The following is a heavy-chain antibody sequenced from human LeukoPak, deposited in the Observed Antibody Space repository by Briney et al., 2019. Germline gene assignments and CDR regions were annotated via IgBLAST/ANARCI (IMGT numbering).Heavy chain of an antibody. CDR2: IIPIFGTA. D-gene: IGHD6-19*01. Sequence: SVKVSCKASGGTFSSYAISWVRQAPGQGLEWMGGIIPIFGTANYAQKFQGRVTITADESTSTAYMELSSLRSEDTAVYYCARTPVRGSSGWYHAAEYFQHWGQGTLVTVSS. CDR3: ARTPVRGSSGWYHAAEYFQH. CDR1: GGTFSSYA. J-gene: IGHJ1*01. V-gene: IGHV1-69*13.